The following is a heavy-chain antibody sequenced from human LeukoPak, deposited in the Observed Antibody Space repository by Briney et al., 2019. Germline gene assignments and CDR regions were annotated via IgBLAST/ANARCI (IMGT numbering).Heavy chain of an antibody. V-gene: IGHV4-4*07. Sequence: ASETLSLTCTVSGGSITNYYWSWIRQPAGKGLEWIGHIYTSGSTNYNPSLKSRVTMSVDTSRNQFSLKLNSVTAADTAVYYCARPSAAGTLDYWGQGTLVTVSS. D-gene: IGHD6-13*01. J-gene: IGHJ4*02. CDR1: GGSITNYY. CDR3: ARPSAAGTLDY. CDR2: IYTSGST.